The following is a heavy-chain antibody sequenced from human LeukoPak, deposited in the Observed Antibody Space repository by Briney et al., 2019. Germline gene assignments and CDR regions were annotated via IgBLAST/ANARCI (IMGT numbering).Heavy chain of an antibody. D-gene: IGHD6-19*01. Sequence: GGSLRLSCAASGFTFSSYEMNWVRQAPGKGLEWVSYISSSGSTIYYADSVKGRFTVSRDNAKNSLYLQMNSLRAEDTAVYYCARDWSGGWYTGCDYWGQGTLVTVSS. J-gene: IGHJ4*02. V-gene: IGHV3-48*03. CDR1: GFTFSSYE. CDR2: ISSSGSTI. CDR3: ARDWSGGWYTGCDY.